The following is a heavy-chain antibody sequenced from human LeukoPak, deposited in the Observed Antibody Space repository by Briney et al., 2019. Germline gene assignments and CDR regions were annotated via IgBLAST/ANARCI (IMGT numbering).Heavy chain of an antibody. CDR3: VRDSGGPDY. CDR1: GFTFKNYW. D-gene: IGHD2-15*01. Sequence: GGSLRLSCAASGFTFKNYWMSWVRQAPGKGLVWVSDISNDGSSSSYADSVKGRFTISRDNAKNTLYLQMSSLRVEDTAMYYCVRDSGGPDYWGQGTLVTVSS. V-gene: IGHV3-74*01. J-gene: IGHJ4*02. CDR2: ISNDGSSS.